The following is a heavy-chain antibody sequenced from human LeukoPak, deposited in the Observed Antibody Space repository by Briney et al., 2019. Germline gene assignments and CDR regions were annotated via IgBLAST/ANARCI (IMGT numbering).Heavy chain of an antibody. V-gene: IGHV1-69*05. J-gene: IGHJ4*02. CDR3: ARETGYSGSLDY. Sequence: SAKVSCKASGGTFSSYAISWVRQAPGQGLEWMGGIIPIFGTANYAQKFQGRVTITTDESTSTAYMELSSLRSEDTAVYYCARETGYSGSLDYWGQGTLVTVSS. D-gene: IGHD1-26*01. CDR2: IIPIFGTA. CDR1: GGTFSSYA.